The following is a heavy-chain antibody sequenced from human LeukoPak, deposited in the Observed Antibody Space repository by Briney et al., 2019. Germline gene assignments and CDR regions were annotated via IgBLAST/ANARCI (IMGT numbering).Heavy chain of an antibody. D-gene: IGHD3-9*01. CDR2: ISSGGNVE. CDR3: ARDTLNGPFVISLEY. J-gene: IGHJ4*02. V-gene: IGHV3-48*03. CDR1: GFTVSTQE. Sequence: GGSLRLSCAASGFTVSTQEMNRVRQAPGKGLEWVFHISSGGNVEYYLDSVRGRFTMSRDNARSLLFLRMNSLRAEDTGVYYCARDTLNGPFVISLEYWGQGALVTVSS.